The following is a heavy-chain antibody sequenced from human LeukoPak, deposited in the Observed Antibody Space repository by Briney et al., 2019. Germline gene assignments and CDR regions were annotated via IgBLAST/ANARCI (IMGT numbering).Heavy chain of an antibody. CDR3: ARSPPLGYCSSTSCYTSRTYYYYMDV. CDR2: MSPNSGNT. CDR1: GYTFTSYD. D-gene: IGHD2-2*02. V-gene: IGHV1-8*01. Sequence: ASVKVSCKASGYTFTSYDINWVRQATGQGLEWMGWMSPNSGNTGYAQKFQGRVTMTRNTSISTAYMELSSLRSEDTAVYYCARSPPLGYCSSTSCYTSRTYYYYMDVWGKGTAVTVSS. J-gene: IGHJ6*03.